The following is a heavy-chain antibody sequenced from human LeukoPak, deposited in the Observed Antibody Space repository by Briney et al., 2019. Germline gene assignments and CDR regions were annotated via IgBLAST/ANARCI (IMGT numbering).Heavy chain of an antibody. CDR2: INPSGGST. CDR1: GYTFTSYY. Sequence: ASVKVSCKASGYTFTSYYMHWVRQAPGQGLEWMGIINPSGGSTSYAQKSQGRVTMTRDMSTSTVYMELSSLRSEDTAVYYCAREQQLVRSGFDHWGQGTLVTVSS. V-gene: IGHV1-46*01. CDR3: AREQQLVRSGFDH. J-gene: IGHJ4*02. D-gene: IGHD6-13*01.